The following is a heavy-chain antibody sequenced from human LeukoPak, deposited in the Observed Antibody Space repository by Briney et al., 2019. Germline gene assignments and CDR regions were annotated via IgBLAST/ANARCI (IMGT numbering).Heavy chain of an antibody. J-gene: IGHJ5*02. Sequence: PGGSLRLSCAASGFTFSNYNMNWVRQAPGKGLEWVSFISSSSGYIYHADSVKGRFTVSRDDAKISLYLQMNSLRAEDTAVYYRARVQDGYRIAWGQGTLVTVSS. D-gene: IGHD5-18*01. CDR1: GFTFSNYN. CDR2: ISSSSGYI. V-gene: IGHV3-21*01. CDR3: ARVQDGYRIA.